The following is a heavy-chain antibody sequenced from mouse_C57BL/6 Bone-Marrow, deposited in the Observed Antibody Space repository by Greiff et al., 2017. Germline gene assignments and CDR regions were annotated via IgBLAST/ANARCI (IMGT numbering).Heavy chain of an antibody. Sequence: EVKVVESGGGLVQPGASLKLSCESNEYEFPSHDMSWVRKTPEKRLELVAAINSDGGSTYYPDTMERRFIISRDNTKKTLYLQMSSLRSEDTALYYCARLITTVVAFAYWGQGTLVTVSA. CDR3: ARLITTVVAFAY. V-gene: IGHV5-2*01. CDR2: INSDGGST. J-gene: IGHJ3*01. D-gene: IGHD1-1*01. CDR1: EYEFPSHD.